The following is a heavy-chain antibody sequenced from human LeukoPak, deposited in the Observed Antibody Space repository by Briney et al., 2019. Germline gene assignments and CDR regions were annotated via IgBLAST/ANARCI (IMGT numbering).Heavy chain of an antibody. CDR1: GGSISSSNW. CDR3: ARSMADAFDI. V-gene: IGHV4-4*02. D-gene: IGHD2/OR15-2a*01. J-gene: IGHJ3*02. CDR2: ICHSGST. Sequence: SETLSLTCAVSGGSISSSNWWSWVLQPPGKGLQWIGEICHSGSTNYNPSLKSRVTISVDNSKNQFSLKLTSVPAADTAVYYCARSMADAFDIWGPGTMVTVSS.